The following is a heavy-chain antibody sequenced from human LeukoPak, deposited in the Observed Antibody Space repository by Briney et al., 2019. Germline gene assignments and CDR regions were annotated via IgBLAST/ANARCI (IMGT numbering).Heavy chain of an antibody. D-gene: IGHD2-2*01. V-gene: IGHV1-69*04. CDR3: ASAHCSSTSCSRRLDWFDP. Sequence: TVKVSCKASGGTFSSYAISWVRQAPGQGLEWMGRIIPIFGIANYAQKFQGRVTITADKSTSTAYMELSSLRSEDTAVYYCASAHCSSTSCSRRLDWFDPWGQGTLVTVSS. CDR1: GGTFSSYA. CDR2: IIPIFGIA. J-gene: IGHJ5*02.